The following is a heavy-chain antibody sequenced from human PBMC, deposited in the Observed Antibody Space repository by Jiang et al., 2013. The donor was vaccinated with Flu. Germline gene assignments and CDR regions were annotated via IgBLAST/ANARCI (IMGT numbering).Heavy chain of an antibody. CDR3: ARQGGEQLWDENYYGMDV. D-gene: IGHD5-18*01. CDR2: INPNSGGT. V-gene: IGHV1-2*04. J-gene: IGHJ6*02. Sequence: EWMGWINPNSGGTNYAQKFQGWVTMTRDTSISTAYMELSRLRSDDTAVYYCARQGGEQLWDENYYGMDVWGQGTTVTVSS.